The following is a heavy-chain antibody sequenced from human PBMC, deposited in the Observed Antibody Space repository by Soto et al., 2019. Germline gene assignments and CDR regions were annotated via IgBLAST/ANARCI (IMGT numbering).Heavy chain of an antibody. D-gene: IGHD2-2*02. J-gene: IGHJ4*02. V-gene: IGHV1-18*04. CDR1: GYTFTSYG. CDR2: IGVYNGNT. CDR3: ARVEQSLLYQF. Sequence: ASVKVSCKASGYTFTSYGISWVRQAPGQGLECMGWIGVYNGNTHYAQKFQGRVTMTADTSTSTAYMELRSLRSDDTAVYYCARVEQSLLYQFWGLGTLVTVSS.